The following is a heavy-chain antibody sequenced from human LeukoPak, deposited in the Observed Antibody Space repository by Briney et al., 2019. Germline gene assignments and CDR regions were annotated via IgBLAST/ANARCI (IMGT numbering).Heavy chain of an antibody. D-gene: IGHD3-22*01. V-gene: IGHV4-34*01. CDR2: INHSGST. J-gene: IGHJ4*02. CDR3: ARHYYYDGSALIDY. Sequence: SETLSLTCAVYGGSFSGYYWSWIRQPPGKGLEWIGEINHSGSTNYNPSLKSRVTISVDTSKNQFSLKLSSVTAADTAVYYCARHYYYDGSALIDYWGQGTLVTVSS. CDR1: GGSFSGYY.